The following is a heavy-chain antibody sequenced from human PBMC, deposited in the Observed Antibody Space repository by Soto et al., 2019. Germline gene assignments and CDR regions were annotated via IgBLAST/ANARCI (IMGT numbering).Heavy chain of an antibody. CDR1: GYTFTSYD. CDR2: MNPNSGNT. V-gene: IGHV1-8*01. Sequence: ASVKVSCKASGYTFTSYDINWVRQATGQGLEWMGWMNPNSGNTGYAQKFQGRVTMTRNTSISTAYMELSSLRSEDTAVYYCAISSSWASNFDYWGQGTLVTVSS. D-gene: IGHD6-13*01. CDR3: AISSSWASNFDY. J-gene: IGHJ4*02.